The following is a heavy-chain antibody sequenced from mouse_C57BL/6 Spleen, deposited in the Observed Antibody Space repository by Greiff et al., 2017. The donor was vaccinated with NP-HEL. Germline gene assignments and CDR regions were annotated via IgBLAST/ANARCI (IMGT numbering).Heavy chain of an antibody. CDR3: ARGLTGTRYWYFDV. CDR1: GFTFSSYA. Sequence: EVHLVESGGGLVKPGGSLKLSCAASGFTFSSYAMSWVRQTPEKRLEWVATISDGGSYTYYPDNVKGRFTISRDNAKNNLYLQMSHLKSEDTAMYYCARGLTGTRYWYFDVWGTGTTVTVSS. D-gene: IGHD4-1*01. J-gene: IGHJ1*03. CDR2: ISDGGSYT. V-gene: IGHV5-4*01.